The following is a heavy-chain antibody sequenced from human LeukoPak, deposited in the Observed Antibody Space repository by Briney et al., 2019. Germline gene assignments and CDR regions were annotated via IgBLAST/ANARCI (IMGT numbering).Heavy chain of an antibody. CDR1: GLTVSSNY. Sequence: GGSLRLSCAASGLTVSSNYTSWVRQAPGKGLEWVSDIYSGGSTYYADSVKGRFTISRDNSKNTLYLQMNSLRAEDTAVYYCATMDGYSYGRSYYYYGMDVWGQGTTVTV. D-gene: IGHD5-18*01. CDR2: IYSGGST. CDR3: ATMDGYSYGRSYYYYGMDV. V-gene: IGHV3-66*01. J-gene: IGHJ6*02.